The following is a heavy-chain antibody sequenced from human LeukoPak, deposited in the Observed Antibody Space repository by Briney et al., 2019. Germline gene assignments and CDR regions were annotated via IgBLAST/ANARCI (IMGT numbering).Heavy chain of an antibody. CDR1: GYTFTGYY. J-gene: IGHJ4*02. D-gene: IGHD6-13*01. CDR2: INPNSGGT. CDR3: ARDIISSSWYEIDY. Sequence: ASVKVSCKASGYTFTGYYMHWVRQAPGQGLEWMGRINPNSGGTNYAQKFQGGVTMTRNTSISTAYMELSRLRSDDTAVYYCARDIISSSWYEIDYWGQGTLVTVSS. V-gene: IGHV1-2*06.